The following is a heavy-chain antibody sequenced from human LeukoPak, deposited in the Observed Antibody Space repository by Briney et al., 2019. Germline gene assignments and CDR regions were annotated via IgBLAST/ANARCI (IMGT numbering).Heavy chain of an antibody. J-gene: IGHJ4*02. Sequence: PGGSLRLSCVASGFTFSTSWVTWVRQAPGKGLEWVANIDKHGSGKYYADSVKGRLAISRDYAKNSVFPQMNSLRAEDTSVYYCARDAGWGYYDLWGQGTPVTVSS. CDR2: IDKHGSGK. CDR1: GFTFSTSW. V-gene: IGHV3-7*01. CDR3: ARDAGWGYYDL. D-gene: IGHD1-26*01.